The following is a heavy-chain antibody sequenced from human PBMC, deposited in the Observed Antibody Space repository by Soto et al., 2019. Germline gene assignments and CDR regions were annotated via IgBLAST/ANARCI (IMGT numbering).Heavy chain of an antibody. V-gene: IGHV3-21*01. CDR1: GFTFSSYS. CDR3: VRVGWELLGRSFDI. Sequence: EVQLVESGGGLVKPGGSLRLSCAVSGFTFSSYSMNWVRQAPGKGLEWVSSISPSSNYMYYADSLKGRFTISRDNTKNSLYLQMNSLRAGDMAVYYCVRVGWELLGRSFDIWGQGTMVTVSS. CDR2: ISPSSNYM. J-gene: IGHJ3*02. D-gene: IGHD1-26*01.